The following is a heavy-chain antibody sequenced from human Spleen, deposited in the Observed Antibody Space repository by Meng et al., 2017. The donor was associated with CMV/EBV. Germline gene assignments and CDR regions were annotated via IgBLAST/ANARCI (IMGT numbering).Heavy chain of an antibody. D-gene: IGHD1-26*01. CDR2: MYYSGST. CDR3: ARDWDFGRGQYGMDV. V-gene: IGHV4-59*01. Sequence: SETLSLTCTVSGASISSYFWIWIRQPPGKGLEWIGHMYYSGSTDYNPSLKSRATTSVDTSKNQFSLKLSSVTAADTAVYYCARDWDFGRGQYGMDVWGQGTTVTVSS. J-gene: IGHJ6*02. CDR1: GASISSYF.